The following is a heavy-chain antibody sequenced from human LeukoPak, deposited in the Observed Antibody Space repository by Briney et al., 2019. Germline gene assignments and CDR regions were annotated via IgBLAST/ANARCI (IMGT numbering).Heavy chain of an antibody. Sequence: GGSLRLSCGASGFTFRSYGMHWVRQAPGKGLEWVAFIRFDGSNKYYADSVQGRFAISRDNSKDTLFLQMNSLRAEDTAVYYCSRVVQDVTGADYWGQGTLVIVSS. V-gene: IGHV3-30*02. CDR3: SRVVQDVTGADY. J-gene: IGHJ4*02. D-gene: IGHD3-9*01. CDR1: GFTFRSYG. CDR2: IRFDGSNK.